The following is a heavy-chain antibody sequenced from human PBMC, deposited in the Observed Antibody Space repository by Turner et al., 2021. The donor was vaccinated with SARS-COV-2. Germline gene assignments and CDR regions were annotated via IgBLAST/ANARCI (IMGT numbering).Heavy chain of an antibody. CDR2: IYHSGST. V-gene: IGHV4-31*03. D-gene: IGHD2-21*02. J-gene: IGHJ4*02. CDR3: AGDYGGNSNYVDY. CDR1: GGSISSGGYY. Sequence: QVQLQESGPGLVKPSQTLSLTCTVSGGSISSGGYYWSCIRQHPGKGLEWIGYIYHSGSTYYYPPFKSRGTISADTSKNHYSLMQSSVTAADEAAYYCAGDYGGNSNYVDYWGQGTLVTVSS.